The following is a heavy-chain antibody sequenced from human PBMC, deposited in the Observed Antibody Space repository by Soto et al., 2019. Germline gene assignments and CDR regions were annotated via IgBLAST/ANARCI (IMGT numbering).Heavy chain of an antibody. V-gene: IGHV1-18*04. J-gene: IGHJ6*02. D-gene: IGHD2-2*01. Sequence: QVHLVQSGAEVKKPGASVKVSCKASGYTFTSYGISWVRQAPGQGLEWMGWISAYNGNTNYAQKLQGRVTMTTDTSTSTAYMELRSLRSDDTAVYYCARGAIVVVPAATHYYYYGMDVWGQGTTVTVSS. CDR2: ISAYNGNT. CDR3: ARGAIVVVPAATHYYYYGMDV. CDR1: GYTFTSYG.